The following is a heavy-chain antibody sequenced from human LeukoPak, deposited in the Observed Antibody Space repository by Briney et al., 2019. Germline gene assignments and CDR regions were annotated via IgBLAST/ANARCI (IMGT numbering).Heavy chain of an antibody. V-gene: IGHV1-8*01. CDR2: MYPNSGNR. Sequence: ASVKVSCKASGYTFTSYDITWVRQATGQGLEWMGWMYPNSGNRGFAQKFQGRVTMTRNTSINTAYMELSGLRSEDTAVYYCARNNIGFDYWGQGTLVTVSS. CDR3: ARNNIGFDY. J-gene: IGHJ4*02. CDR1: GYTFTSYD. D-gene: IGHD1/OR15-1a*01.